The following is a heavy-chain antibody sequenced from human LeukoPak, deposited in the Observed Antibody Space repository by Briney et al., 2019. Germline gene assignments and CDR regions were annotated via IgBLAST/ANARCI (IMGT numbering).Heavy chain of an antibody. J-gene: IGHJ4*02. CDR1: GFIFSNYW. Sequence: GGSLRLSCAASGFIFSNYWMTWVRQTPGKGLEFVANIKEDGSEIFYLDSVKGRFTISRDNAKNSVYLQMNGLRAEDTAVYYCAREGRQWLVRGYFDYWGQGTLVTVSS. CDR3: AREGRQWLVRGYFDY. CDR2: IKEDGSEI. V-gene: IGHV3-7*03. D-gene: IGHD6-19*01.